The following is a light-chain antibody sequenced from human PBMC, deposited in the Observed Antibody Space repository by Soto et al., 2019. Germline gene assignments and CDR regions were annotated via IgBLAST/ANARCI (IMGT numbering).Light chain of an antibody. J-gene: IGKJ1*01. CDR3: QQYDNWPRT. V-gene: IGKV3-15*01. Sequence: EVVMTQSPAVLSMSPGERATLSCRASQSVSNKVAWYQQKPGQAPRLLIHGASTRSDGISARFRGSGSGTEFTLTISSLQSEDFSLYYCQQYDNWPRTFGQGTKVEI. CDR2: GAS. CDR1: QSVSNK.